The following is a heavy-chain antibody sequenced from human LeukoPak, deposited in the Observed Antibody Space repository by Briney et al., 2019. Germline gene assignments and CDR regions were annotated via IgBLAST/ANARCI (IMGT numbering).Heavy chain of an antibody. CDR2: IHASGPT. CDR1: GGSLSTYY. J-gene: IGHJ4*02. V-gene: IGHV4-4*09. D-gene: IGHD6-6*01. CDR3: ARHDAGIAARPFDN. Sequence: SETLSLTCTVSGGSLSTYYWSWVRRPPRKGLEWIAYIHASGPTNYNPSLKSRITISVDTSKNQFSLKLSSVTAADTAVYYCARHDAGIAARPFDNWGQGTLVTVSS.